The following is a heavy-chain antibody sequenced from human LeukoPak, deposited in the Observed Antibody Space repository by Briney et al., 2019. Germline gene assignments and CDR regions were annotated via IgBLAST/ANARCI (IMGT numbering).Heavy chain of an antibody. D-gene: IGHD3-22*01. Sequence: GGSLRLSCTASGFAFSSYAMSWARQAPGVGLEWVSAIDGGGGSTWHADSVKGRFTISRDNSKNTLYMQMNSLRAEDTAVYYCAKDFYDNSGSRYDYWGQGTLVTVSS. J-gene: IGHJ4*02. CDR3: AKDFYDNSGSRYDY. V-gene: IGHV3-23*01. CDR1: GFAFSSYA. CDR2: IDGGGGST.